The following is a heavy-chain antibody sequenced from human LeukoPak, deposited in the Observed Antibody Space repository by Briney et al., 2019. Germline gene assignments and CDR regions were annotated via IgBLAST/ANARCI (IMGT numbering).Heavy chain of an antibody. CDR3: ARHPEPGYCSSTSCHESYFDY. Sequence: PGGSLRLSCAASGFTSSSCAMSWVRQAPGKGLEWVSAISGSGGRPYYADSVKGRFTISRDNSKNTLYLQMNSLRAEDTAVYYCARHPEPGYCSSTSCHESYFDYWGQGTLVTASS. D-gene: IGHD2-2*01. J-gene: IGHJ4*02. CDR1: GFTSSSCA. CDR2: ISGSGGRP. V-gene: IGHV3-23*01.